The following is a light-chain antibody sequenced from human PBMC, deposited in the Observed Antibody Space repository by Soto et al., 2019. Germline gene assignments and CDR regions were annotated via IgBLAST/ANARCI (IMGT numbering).Light chain of an antibody. J-gene: IGKJ4*01. V-gene: IGKV1-39*01. Sequence: DIQMTQSPSSLSASVGDRVTITCRASQSISSYLNWYQQKPGKAPELLIYAASRLQSGVPSRFSGSGSGTDFTLTISSLQAEDSSTYYCQQSYSIPLTVGGGTKVEIK. CDR1: QSISSY. CDR3: QQSYSIPLT. CDR2: AAS.